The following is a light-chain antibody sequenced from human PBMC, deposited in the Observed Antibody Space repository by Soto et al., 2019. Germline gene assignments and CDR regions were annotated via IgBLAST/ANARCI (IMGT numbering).Light chain of an antibody. J-gene: IGLJ3*02. V-gene: IGLV1-44*01. CDR1: SSNIGSNT. CDR2: SNN. Sequence: QSVLTQPPSASGAPGQRVTISCSGSSSNIGSNTVNWYQQFPGTAPRVLMYSNNQRPSGVPDRLSVSKSGTSVFLAISGLQSDDEADYYCAAWDDSLDGPVFGGGTKIT. CDR3: AAWDDSLDGPV.